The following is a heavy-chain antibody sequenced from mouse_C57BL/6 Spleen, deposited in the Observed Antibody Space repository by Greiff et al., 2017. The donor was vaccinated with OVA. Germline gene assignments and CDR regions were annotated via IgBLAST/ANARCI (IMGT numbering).Heavy chain of an antibody. D-gene: IGHD4-1*01. Sequence: EVKVVESEGGLVQPGSSMKLSCTASGFTFSDYYMAWVRQVPEKGLEWVANINYDGSSTYYLDSLKSRFIISRDNAKNILYLQMSSLKSEDTATYYCAREMGRAYFDYWGQGTTLTVSS. CDR3: AREMGRAYFDY. CDR2: INYDGSST. J-gene: IGHJ2*01. CDR1: GFTFSDYY. V-gene: IGHV5-16*01.